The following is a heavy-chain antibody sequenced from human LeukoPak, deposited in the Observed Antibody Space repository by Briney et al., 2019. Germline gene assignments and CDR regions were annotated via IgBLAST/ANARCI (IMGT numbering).Heavy chain of an antibody. V-gene: IGHV3-21*01. D-gene: IGHD5/OR15-5a*01. J-gene: IGHJ3*02. CDR1: GFTFSSYS. CDR3: ARSTTVADDAFDI. CDR2: ISSSSSYI. Sequence: GGSLRLSCAASGFTFSSYSMNWVRQAPGKGLEWVSSISSSSSYIYYADSVKGRFTISRDNAKNSLYLQMNSLRAEDTAVYYCARSTTVADDAFDIWGQGSMVTVSS.